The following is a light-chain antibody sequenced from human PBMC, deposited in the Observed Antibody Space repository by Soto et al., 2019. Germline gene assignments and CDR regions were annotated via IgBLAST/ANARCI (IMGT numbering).Light chain of an antibody. CDR1: SSNIGAGYD. J-gene: IGLJ1*01. V-gene: IGLV1-40*01. CDR3: QSYDSSLSAYV. Sequence: QSVLTQPPSVSGAPGQRVTISCTGSSSNIGAGYDVHWYQQLPGTAPKLLIYGNSNRPSGVPDRFSGSKSGTSASLAITGLQAEDEADYYCQSYDSSLSAYVFGTGPKLTVL. CDR2: GNS.